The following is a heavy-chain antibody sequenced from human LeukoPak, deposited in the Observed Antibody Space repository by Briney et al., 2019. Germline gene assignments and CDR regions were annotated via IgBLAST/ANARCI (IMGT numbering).Heavy chain of an antibody. J-gene: IGHJ4*02. CDR1: GFTVSGNY. CDR2: IYSGGTT. V-gene: IGHV3-53*01. CDR3: AKWEEYYFDY. Sequence: GGPQRLSCAVSGFTVSGNYMSWVRQAPGKGLEWVSLIYSGGTTYYADSVKGRFTISRDNSKNTLYLQMNSLRAEDTAVYYCAKWEEYYFDYWGQGTLVTVSS. D-gene: IGHD1-26*01.